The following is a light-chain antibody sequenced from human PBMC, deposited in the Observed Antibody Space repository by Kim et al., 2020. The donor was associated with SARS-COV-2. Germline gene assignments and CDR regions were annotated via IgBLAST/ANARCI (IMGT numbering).Light chain of an antibody. CDR1: TGAVTSYYY. J-gene: IGLJ3*02. CDR2: STS. CDR3: LLYYAGAWV. Sequence: QTVVTQEPSLTVSPGGTVTLTCASSTGAVTSYYYPNWFQQKPGQAPRALIYSTSNKQSWTPARFSGSLLGGKAALTLSGVQPEDEAEYYCLLYYAGAWVFGGGTQLTVL. V-gene: IGLV7-43*01.